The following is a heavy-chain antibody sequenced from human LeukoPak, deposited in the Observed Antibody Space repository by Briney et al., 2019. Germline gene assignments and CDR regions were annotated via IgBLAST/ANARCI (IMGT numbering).Heavy chain of an antibody. D-gene: IGHD4-17*01. CDR1: GSTFTTYS. V-gene: IGHV3-48*02. Sequence: PGGSLRLSCAASGSTFTTYSMNWVRQAPGKGLEWVSYISGSTSTIKYADSVMGRFTISRDNAKNSLYLQMNSLRDEDTAVYYCARDLYGDYSFDYWGQGTLVTVSS. CDR2: ISGSTSTI. J-gene: IGHJ4*02. CDR3: ARDLYGDYSFDY.